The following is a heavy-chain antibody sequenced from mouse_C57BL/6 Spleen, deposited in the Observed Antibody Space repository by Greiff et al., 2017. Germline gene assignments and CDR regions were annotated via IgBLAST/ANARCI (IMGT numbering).Heavy chain of an antibody. CDR2: IDPENGDT. V-gene: IGHV14-4*01. Sequence: EVQLQQSGAELVRPGASVKLSCTASGFNIKDDYMHWVKQRPEQGLEWIGWIDPENGDTEYASKFQGKATITADTSSNPAYLQLSSLTAEDTAVYYCTTGGKGAMDYWGQGTSVTVSS. CDR1: GFNIKDDY. J-gene: IGHJ4*01. CDR3: TTGGKGAMDY. D-gene: IGHD1-1*02.